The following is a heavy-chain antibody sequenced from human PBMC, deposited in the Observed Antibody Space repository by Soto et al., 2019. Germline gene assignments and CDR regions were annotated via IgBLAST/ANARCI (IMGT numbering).Heavy chain of an antibody. Sequence: ASVKVSCKASGYTFTNSGISWVRQAPGQGLEWMGWISGYNGNTNYAQQFQGRVTMTTDTSTSTAYMELRSLRSDDTAIYYCARDLGYYASGAVDYWDQGTLVTVSS. J-gene: IGHJ4*02. CDR2: ISGYNGNT. D-gene: IGHD3-10*01. CDR1: GYTFTNSG. CDR3: ARDLGYYASGAVDY. V-gene: IGHV1-18*01.